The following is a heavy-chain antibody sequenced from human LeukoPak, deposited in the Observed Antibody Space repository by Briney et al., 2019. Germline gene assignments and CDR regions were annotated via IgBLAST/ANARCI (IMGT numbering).Heavy chain of an antibody. V-gene: IGHV4-61*01. Sequence: SETLSLTCTVSGYSISSGYYWGWIRQPPGKGLEWIGYIYYSGSTNYNPSLKSRVTISVDTSKNQFSLKLSSVTAADTAVYYCARWYSSSWYPDDYYYMDVWGKGTTVTVSS. J-gene: IGHJ6*03. D-gene: IGHD6-13*01. CDR1: GYSISSGYY. CDR2: IYYSGST. CDR3: ARWYSSSWYPDDYYYMDV.